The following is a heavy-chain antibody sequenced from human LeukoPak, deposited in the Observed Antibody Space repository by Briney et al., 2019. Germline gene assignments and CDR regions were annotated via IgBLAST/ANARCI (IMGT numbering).Heavy chain of an antibody. V-gene: IGHV4-30-2*01. D-gene: IGHD3-10*01. CDR1: GYAITSGGFS. Sequence: TLSLTCTVSGYAITSGGFSWNWIRQPPGKGLECIGCIYDRGPAYYNPSLKSRFTISVDRPKNQFFLNVTSLTAADTAVYYCARSRQASGLFNSWGQGTLVVVSS. J-gene: IGHJ5*01. CDR3: ARSRQASGLFNS. CDR2: IYDRGPA.